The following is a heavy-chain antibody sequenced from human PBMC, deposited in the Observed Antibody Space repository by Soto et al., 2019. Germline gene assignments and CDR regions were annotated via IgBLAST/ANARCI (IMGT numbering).Heavy chain of an antibody. CDR1: GFTVSSNY. CDR2: IYSGGST. J-gene: IGHJ6*03. V-gene: IGHV3-53*04. CDR3: ARSYSSSSRSWYYMDV. Sequence: GGSLRLSCAASGFTVSSNYMSWVRQAPGKGLEWVSVIYSGGSTYYADSVKGRFTISRHNSKNTLYLQMNSLRAEDTAVYYCARSYSSSSRSWYYMDVWGKGTTVTVSS. D-gene: IGHD6-6*01.